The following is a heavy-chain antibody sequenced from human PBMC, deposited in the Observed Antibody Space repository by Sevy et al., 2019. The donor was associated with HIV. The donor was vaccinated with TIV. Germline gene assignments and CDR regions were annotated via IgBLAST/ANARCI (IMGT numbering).Heavy chain of an antibody. CDR2: ISSSGSTI. Sequence: GGSLRLSCAASGFTFSDYYMSWIRQAPGKGLEWVSYISSSGSTIYYADSVKGRFTISRDNAKNSLYLQMNSLRAEDTAVYYCAGDTAYYYDSSGYSHWGQGTLVTVSS. D-gene: IGHD3-22*01. J-gene: IGHJ4*02. CDR3: AGDTAYYYDSSGYSH. V-gene: IGHV3-11*04. CDR1: GFTFSDYY.